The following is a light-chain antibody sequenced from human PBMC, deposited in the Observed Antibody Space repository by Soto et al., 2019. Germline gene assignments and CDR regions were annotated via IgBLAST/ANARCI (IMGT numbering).Light chain of an antibody. J-gene: IGKJ4*01. Sequence: DIQMTQSPSTLSASVGDRVTINCRASQSISSWLAWYQQRPGKAPKLLIYDASSLESGTPSRFSGRRSGTEFTLTIASVQPEDFATYYCQQYSSYSPLTFGGGTKVDI. CDR3: QQYSSYSPLT. CDR1: QSISSW. V-gene: IGKV1-5*01. CDR2: DAS.